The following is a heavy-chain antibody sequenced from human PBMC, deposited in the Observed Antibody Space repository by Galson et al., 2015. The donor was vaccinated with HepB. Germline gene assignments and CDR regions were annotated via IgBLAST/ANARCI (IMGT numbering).Heavy chain of an antibody. J-gene: IGHJ4*02. CDR3: ATGRPPDGIVVVITPFDY. D-gene: IGHD3-22*01. Sequence: SVKVSCKVSGYTLTELSMHWVRQAPGKGLEWMGGFDPEDGETIYAQKFQGRVTMTEDTSTDTAYMELSSLRSEDTAVYYCATGRPPDGIVVVITPFDYWGQGTLVTVSS. CDR2: FDPEDGET. CDR1: GYTLTELS. V-gene: IGHV1-24*01.